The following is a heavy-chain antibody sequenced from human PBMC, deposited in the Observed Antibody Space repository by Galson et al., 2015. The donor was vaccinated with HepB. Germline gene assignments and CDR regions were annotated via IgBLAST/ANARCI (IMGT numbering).Heavy chain of an antibody. V-gene: IGHV3-21*01. CDR2: IHSSSTYI. J-gene: IGHJ4*02. D-gene: IGHD3-10*01. CDR3: ARDPYGAGNC. CDR1: GFTFSSYS. Sequence: SLRLSCAASGFTFSSYSMNWVRQAPGKGLEWVSSIHSSSTYIYYADSVKGRFTISRDNAKNSLYLEMNSLRDEDTAVYYCARDPYGAGNCWGQGTLVTVSS.